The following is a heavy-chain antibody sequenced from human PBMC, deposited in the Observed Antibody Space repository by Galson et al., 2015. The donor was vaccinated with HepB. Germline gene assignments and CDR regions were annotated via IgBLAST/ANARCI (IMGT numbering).Heavy chain of an antibody. Sequence: CAISGDSVSSHTAAWNWIRQSPSRGLEWLGRTYYRSKWYFDFAASVKSRITINPDTSRNQFSLQLNSVTPGDTGVYYCTRVRHLARGMDVWGQGTTVTVSS. CDR3: TRVRHLARGMDV. V-gene: IGHV6-1*01. CDR2: TYYRSKWYF. J-gene: IGHJ6*02. CDR1: GDSVSSHTAA. D-gene: IGHD5-12*01.